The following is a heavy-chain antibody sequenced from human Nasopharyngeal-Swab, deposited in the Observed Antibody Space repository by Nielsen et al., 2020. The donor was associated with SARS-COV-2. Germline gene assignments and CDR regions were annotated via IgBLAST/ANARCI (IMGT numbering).Heavy chain of an antibody. CDR1: GFTFSCYE. V-gene: IGHV3-48*03. CDR2: ISSSGSTI. Sequence: GFLRPPRAAFGFTFSCYEMNWVRQAPGKGLEWVSYISSSGSTIYYADSVKGRFTISRDNAKNSLYLQMNSLRAEDTAVYYCARLRRDGYNVRALYFDYWGQGTLVTVSS. J-gene: IGHJ4*02. D-gene: IGHD5-24*01. CDR3: ARLRRDGYNVRALYFDY.